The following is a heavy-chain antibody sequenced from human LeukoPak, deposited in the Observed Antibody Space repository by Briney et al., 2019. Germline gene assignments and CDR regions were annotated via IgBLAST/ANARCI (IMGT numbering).Heavy chain of an antibody. CDR3: ARATVRCWFDP. D-gene: IGHD4-17*01. Sequence: SETLSLTCTVSGGSISSHYWSWIRQPPGKGLEWIGYIYYSGSTNYNPSLKSRVTISVDTSKNQFSLKLSSVTAADTAVYCCARATVRCWFDPWGQGTLVTVSS. V-gene: IGHV4-59*11. CDR1: GGSISSHY. CDR2: IYYSGST. J-gene: IGHJ5*02.